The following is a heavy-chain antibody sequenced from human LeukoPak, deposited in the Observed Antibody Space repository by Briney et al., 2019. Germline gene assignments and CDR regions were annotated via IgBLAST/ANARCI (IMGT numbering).Heavy chain of an antibody. D-gene: IGHD1-26*01. V-gene: IGHV1-18*01. CDR3: ARDAMGFRLTVDY. J-gene: IGHJ4*02. CDR2: INTNNGDT. Sequence: ASVKVSCKTSGYTFFTYGISWVRQAPGQGLEGLGWINTNNGDTNYAENFQGRVTMTTDTSTSTAYMEMRSLRLDDTAVYYCARDAMGFRLTVDYWGQGTPVTVSS. CDR1: GYTFFTYG.